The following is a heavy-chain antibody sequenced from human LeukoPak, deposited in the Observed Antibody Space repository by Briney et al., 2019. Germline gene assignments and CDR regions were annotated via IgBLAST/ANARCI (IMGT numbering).Heavy chain of an antibody. J-gene: IGHJ3*02. CDR2: ISSSGSTI. CDR1: GFTFSDYY. V-gene: IGHV3-11*04. Sequence: GGSLRLSCAASGFTFSDYYMSWIRQAPGKGLGWVSYISSSGSTIYYADSVKGRFTISRDNAKNSLYLQMNSLRAEDTAVYYCASPRGLDNAFDIWGQGTMVTVSS. CDR3: ASPRGLDNAFDI. D-gene: IGHD3-10*01.